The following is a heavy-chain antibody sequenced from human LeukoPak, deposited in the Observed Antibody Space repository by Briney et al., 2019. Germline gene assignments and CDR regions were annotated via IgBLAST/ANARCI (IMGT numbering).Heavy chain of an antibody. J-gene: IGHJ4*02. CDR2: TNHSGST. V-gene: IGHV4-34*01. CDR1: GGSFSGYY. D-gene: IGHD5-18*01. Sequence: SETMSLTCAVGGGSFSGYYWSWIRQPPGRGLEWIGETNHSGSTNYNPSLKSRVTISVDTSKNQFSLKLSSVTAADTAVYYCARVGLQLWSPDYWGQGTLVTVSS. CDR3: ARVGLQLWSPDY.